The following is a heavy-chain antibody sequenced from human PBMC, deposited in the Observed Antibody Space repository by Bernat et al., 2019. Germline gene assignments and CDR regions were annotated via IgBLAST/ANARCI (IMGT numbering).Heavy chain of an antibody. V-gene: IGHV4-4*02. Sequence: QVQLQESGPGLVKPSGTLSLTCAVSGGSISSSNWWSWVRQPPGRGLGWIGEIYHSGSTNYNPSLKSRVTISVDKSKNQFSLKLRSVTAADTAVYYCARGVDYYDSSGYFDYWGQGTLVTVSS. CDR1: GGSISSSNW. D-gene: IGHD3-22*01. CDR3: ARGVDYYDSSGYFDY. CDR2: IYHSGST. J-gene: IGHJ4*02.